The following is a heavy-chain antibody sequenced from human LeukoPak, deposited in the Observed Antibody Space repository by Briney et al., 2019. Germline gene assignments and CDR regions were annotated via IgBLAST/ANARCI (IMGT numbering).Heavy chain of an antibody. J-gene: IGHJ4*02. CDR1: GFTVSSNY. V-gene: IGHV3-48*02. CDR2: ISSGSSTI. Sequence: GGSLRLSCAASGFTVSSNYMNWVRQAPGKGLEWVSYISSGSSTIYYADSVKGRFTISRDNAKNALYLQMNSLRDEDTAVYYCATCKYGDCFFDYWGQGTLVTVSS. D-gene: IGHD4-17*01. CDR3: ATCKYGDCFFDY.